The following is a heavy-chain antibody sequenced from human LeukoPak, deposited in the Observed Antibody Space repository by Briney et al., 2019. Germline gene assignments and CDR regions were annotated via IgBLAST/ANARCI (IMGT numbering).Heavy chain of an antibody. CDR1: GYRFTSYW. Sequence: GESLKISCKGSGYRFTSYWIGWVRQVPGKGLEWMGIIYPGDSDTRYSPSFQGQVTISADKSISTAYLQWSSLKASDTAIYYCATARSINSGYWGLLDYWGQGTLVTVFS. CDR3: ATARSINSGYWGLLDY. V-gene: IGHV5-51*01. D-gene: IGHD3-22*01. CDR2: IYPGDSDT. J-gene: IGHJ4*02.